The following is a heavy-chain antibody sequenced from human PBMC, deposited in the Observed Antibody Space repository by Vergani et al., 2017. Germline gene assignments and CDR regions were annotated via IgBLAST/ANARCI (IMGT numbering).Heavy chain of an antibody. J-gene: IGHJ4*02. CDR3: ARESIGWEYSSSKYFDY. CDR1: GFTFSSYA. CDR2: ISGSGGST. V-gene: IGHV3-23*01. D-gene: IGHD6-6*01. Sequence: EVQLLESGGGLVQPGGSLRLSCAASGFTFSSYAMSWVRQAPGKGLEWVSAISGSGGSTYYADSAKGRFTISRDNSKNTLYLQMNSLRAEDTAVYYCARESIGWEYSSSKYFDYWGQGTLVTVSS.